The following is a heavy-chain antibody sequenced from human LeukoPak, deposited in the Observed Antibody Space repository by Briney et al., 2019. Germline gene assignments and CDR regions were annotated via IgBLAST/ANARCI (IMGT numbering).Heavy chain of an antibody. Sequence: SVKVSCKASGATFSSYAINWVRQAPGQGLEWMGRIIPMLGTVNYAQKFQGRVTIIADKFTSTAYMEVSSLRSEDTAVYYCARDQKVGATPYFGMDVWGQGTTVTVSS. CDR2: IIPMLGTV. CDR1: GATFSSYA. D-gene: IGHD1-26*01. J-gene: IGHJ6*02. V-gene: IGHV1-69*04. CDR3: ARDQKVGATPYFGMDV.